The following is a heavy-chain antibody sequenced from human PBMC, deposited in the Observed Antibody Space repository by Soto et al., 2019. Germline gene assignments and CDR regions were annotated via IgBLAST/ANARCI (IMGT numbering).Heavy chain of an antibody. CDR2: INSDGSST. J-gene: IGHJ4*02. V-gene: IGHV3-74*01. Sequence: EVQLVESGGGLVKPGGSLRLSCADYGFTFSSYWMHWVRQAPGKGLVWVSRINSDGSSTNYADSVKGRFTISRDNAKKTLYLQMNSLRVEDTAVYYCARKYSYESSGYYYWGQGTLVTVSS. CDR3: ARKYSYESSGYYY. D-gene: IGHD3-22*01. CDR1: GFTFSSYW.